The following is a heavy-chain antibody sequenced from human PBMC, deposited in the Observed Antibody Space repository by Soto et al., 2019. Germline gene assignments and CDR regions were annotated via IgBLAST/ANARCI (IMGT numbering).Heavy chain of an antibody. CDR3: ARDRRVTTNCFDP. Sequence: GRSLRLCCATSGFTCSSYSMHGVRQAAGKGLEWVAVISYDGSNKYYADSLKGRFTISRDNSKNMLYLQMKSQRAEDTAVYYCARDRRVTTNCFDPWGQGTLVTVPS. J-gene: IGHJ5*02. V-gene: IGHV3-30-3*01. CDR1: GFTCSSYS. D-gene: IGHD4-17*01. CDR2: ISYDGSNK.